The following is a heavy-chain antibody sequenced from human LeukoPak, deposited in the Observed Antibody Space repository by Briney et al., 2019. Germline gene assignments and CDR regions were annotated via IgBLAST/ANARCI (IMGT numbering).Heavy chain of an antibody. J-gene: IGHJ4*02. Sequence: ASVTVSCTASGYTFTSYGISRVRQAPGQGLEWMGWISAYNGNTNYAQKLQGRVTMTTDTSTSTAYMELRSLRSDDTAVYYCARSKYSSGDYWGQGTLVTVSS. D-gene: IGHD2-21*01. CDR1: GYTFTSYG. CDR3: ARSKYSSGDY. V-gene: IGHV1-18*01. CDR2: ISAYNGNT.